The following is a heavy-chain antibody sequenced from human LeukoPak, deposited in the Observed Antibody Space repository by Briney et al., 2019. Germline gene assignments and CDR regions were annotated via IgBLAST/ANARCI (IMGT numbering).Heavy chain of an antibody. CDR2: ISTSSSPV. CDR1: GFTFSSFA. D-gene: IGHD2-15*01. Sequence: GGSLRLSCAASGFTFSSFAMNWVRQAPGKGLEWVSYISTSSSPVYYADSVKGRFTISRDNAKNSLYLQMNSLRAEDTAVYYCAKDGYGSADYWGQGTLVTVSS. CDR3: AKDGYGSADY. J-gene: IGHJ4*02. V-gene: IGHV3-48*01.